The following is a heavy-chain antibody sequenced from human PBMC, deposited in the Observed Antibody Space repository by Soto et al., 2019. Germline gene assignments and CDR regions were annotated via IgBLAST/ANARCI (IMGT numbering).Heavy chain of an antibody. Sequence: QVQLVQSGAEVVKPGASVRVSCKASGYIFTRYGFTWVRQAPGQGLEWMGRISNYNGKTVYGQKFRGRVTMTTDTSTNTVYMNLRSLRSDDTAVYFCARGHGYLDHWGQGSLVTVSS. V-gene: IGHV1-18*01. D-gene: IGHD6-25*01. CDR1: GYIFTRYG. CDR3: ARGHGYLDH. J-gene: IGHJ5*02. CDR2: ISNYNGKT.